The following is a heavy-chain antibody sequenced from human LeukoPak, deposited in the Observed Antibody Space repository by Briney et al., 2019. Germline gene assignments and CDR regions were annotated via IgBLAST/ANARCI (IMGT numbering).Heavy chain of an antibody. D-gene: IGHD2-2*01. V-gene: IGHV3-33*01. Sequence: PGGSLRLSCAASGFTFSSYGMHWVRQAPGKGLEWVAVIWYDGSNKYYADSVKGRFTISRDNSKNTLYLQVNSLRAEDTAVYYCARASICSSTSCYRPYYYYYGMDVWGQGTTVTVSS. J-gene: IGHJ6*02. CDR2: IWYDGSNK. CDR3: ARASICSSTSCYRPYYYYYGMDV. CDR1: GFTFSSYG.